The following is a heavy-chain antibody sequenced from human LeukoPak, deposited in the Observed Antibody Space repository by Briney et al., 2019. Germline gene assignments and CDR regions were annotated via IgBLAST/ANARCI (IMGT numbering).Heavy chain of an antibody. V-gene: IGHV4-59*06. CDR2: IYYSGST. D-gene: IGHD6-13*01. CDR3: ARAAAGSYYFDY. J-gene: IGHJ4*02. CDR1: GGSISSYY. Sequence: SETLSLTCTVSGGSISSYYWSWIRQHPGKGLEWIGYIYYSGSTYYNPSLKSRVTISVDTSKNQFSLKLSSVTAADTAVYYCARAAAGSYYFDYWGQGTLVTVSS.